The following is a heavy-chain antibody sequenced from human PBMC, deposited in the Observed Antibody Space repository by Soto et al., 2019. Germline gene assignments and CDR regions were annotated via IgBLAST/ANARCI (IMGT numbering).Heavy chain of an antibody. CDR2: INAGNGDT. V-gene: IGHV1-3*01. Sequence: ASVKVSCKASGYTFTSHSIHWVRQAPGQRLEWLGWINAGNGDTKYSQKFQGRVTITRDTSASTSYMEMSTLTSGDTALYYCARSITMLRGAKYYFDYWGQGTLVTVSS. CDR3: ARSITMLRGAKYYFDY. J-gene: IGHJ4*02. CDR1: GYTFTSHS. D-gene: IGHD3-10*01.